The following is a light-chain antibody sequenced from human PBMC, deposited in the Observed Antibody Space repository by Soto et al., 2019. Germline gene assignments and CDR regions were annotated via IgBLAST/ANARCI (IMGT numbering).Light chain of an antibody. CDR1: QSVNSSY. V-gene: IGKV3-20*01. CDR2: GAS. CDR3: QQYGNSPQT. Sequence: EIVLTAPTSTPALAPGEKSPPSFKASQSVNSSYLAWYQHKPGQAPRLLIYGASTRATGIPDRFSGSGSGTDFTLTIARLEPGDFAVYYCQQYGNSPQTFGQGTKVDIK. J-gene: IGKJ1*01.